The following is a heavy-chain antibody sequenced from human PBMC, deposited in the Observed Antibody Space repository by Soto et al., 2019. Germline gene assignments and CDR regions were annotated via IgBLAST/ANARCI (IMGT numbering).Heavy chain of an antibody. CDR2: FDPEDGET. CDR3: ATHMVRGLYYYYGMDV. J-gene: IGHJ6*02. CDR1: GYTLTELS. D-gene: IGHD3-10*01. Sequence: ASVKVSCKVSGYTLTELSMHWVRQAPGKGLEWMGGFDPEDGETIYAQKFQGGVTMTEDTSTDTAYMELSSLRSEDTAVYYCATHMVRGLYYYYGMDVWGQGTTVTVSS. V-gene: IGHV1-24*01.